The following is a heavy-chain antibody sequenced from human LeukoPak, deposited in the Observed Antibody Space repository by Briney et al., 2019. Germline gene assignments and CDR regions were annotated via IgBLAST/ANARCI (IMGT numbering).Heavy chain of an antibody. D-gene: IGHD5-24*01. V-gene: IGHV1-46*01. Sequence: GASVKVSCKASGYTFTSYYVHWVRQAPGQGLEWMGIINPSGGSTSYAQKFQGRVTMTRDTSTSTVYMELSSLRAEDTAVYDCARTFEMAHDAFDIWGQGTMVTVSS. J-gene: IGHJ3*02. CDR2: INPSGGST. CDR3: ARTFEMAHDAFDI. CDR1: GYTFTSYY.